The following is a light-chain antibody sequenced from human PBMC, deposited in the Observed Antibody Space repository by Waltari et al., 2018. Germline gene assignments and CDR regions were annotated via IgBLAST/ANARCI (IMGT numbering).Light chain of an antibody. CDR1: QGISSY. CDR2: AAS. CDR3: QQYYSYQWT. J-gene: IGKJ1*01. V-gene: IGKV1-8*01. Sequence: IRITQSPSSLSASTGDRVTITCRASQGISSYLAWYQQKPGKAPKRLIYAASTLQSGVPSRFSGSGSGTDFTLTISCLQSEDFATYYCQQYYSYQWTFGQGTKVEIK.